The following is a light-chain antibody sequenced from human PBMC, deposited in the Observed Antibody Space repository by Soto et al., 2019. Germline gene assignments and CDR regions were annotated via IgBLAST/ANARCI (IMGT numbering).Light chain of an antibody. CDR3: QKYGSSPQT. CDR2: GAS. CDR1: QSVSSSY. J-gene: IGKJ1*01. Sequence: EIVLTQSPGTLSLSPGERATLSCRASQSVSSSYSAWYQQKPGQAPRLLIYGASSRATGIPDRFSGSGSGTDFTLTISRLEPEDFAVYYCQKYGSSPQTFGQGTKVEIK. V-gene: IGKV3-20*01.